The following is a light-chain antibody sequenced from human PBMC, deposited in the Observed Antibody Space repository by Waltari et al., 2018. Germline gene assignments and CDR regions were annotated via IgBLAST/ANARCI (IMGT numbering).Light chain of an antibody. J-gene: IGKJ3*01. CDR3: QHSHS. V-gene: IGKV1-39*01. CDR1: QDIGSA. CDR2: IAS. Sequence: DSLMTQSPSSLSASVGDRVTITCRASQDIGSALNWYQQKPGKAPKLLISIASTLQSGVPSRFRGSGSGSDFTLTINTLQPEDFATYYCQHSHSFGPGTKVDI.